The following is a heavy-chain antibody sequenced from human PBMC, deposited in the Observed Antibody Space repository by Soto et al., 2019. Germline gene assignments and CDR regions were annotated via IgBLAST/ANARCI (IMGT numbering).Heavy chain of an antibody. CDR2: TSYDGSNK. Sequence: GSLRLSCAASGFTFRSYALSWVRQAPGKGLEWVAATSYDGSNKYYADSVKGRFTISRDNSKNTLDLQMNSLRADDTAVYYCAGVYYGDDSVNSCWGQGTLVTVS. V-gene: IGHV3-30-3*01. D-gene: IGHD2-8*01. CDR1: GFTFRSYA. J-gene: IGHJ4*02. CDR3: AGVYYGDDSVNSC.